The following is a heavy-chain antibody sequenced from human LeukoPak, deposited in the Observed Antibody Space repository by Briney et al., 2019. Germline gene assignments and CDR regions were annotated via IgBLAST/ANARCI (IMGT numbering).Heavy chain of an antibody. D-gene: IGHD6-19*01. CDR2: TYYRSKWSN. V-gene: IGHV6-1*01. J-gene: IGHJ4*02. CDR1: VDIVSNSSAA. Sequence: SQTLSLTCALSVDIVSNSSAAWNSGSQPPSGGLEWLGRTYYRSKWSNDYAVSVKSRITINPDTSKNQFSLQLSSVTPDDTAVYYCARDRGGGWYFGYWGQGTLVTVSS. CDR3: ARDRGGGWYFGY.